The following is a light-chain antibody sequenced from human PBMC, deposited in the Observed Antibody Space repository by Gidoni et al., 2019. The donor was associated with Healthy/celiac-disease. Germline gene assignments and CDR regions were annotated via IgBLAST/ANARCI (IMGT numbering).Light chain of an antibody. Sequence: QSVLTQPPLASGTPGQRVTISCSGSSSNIGSNTVNWYQQLPGTAPKLLIYSNNQRPSGVPDRFSGSKSGTSASLAISGLQSEDEADYYCAAWDDSHYVFGTGTKVTVL. V-gene: IGLV1-44*01. CDR1: SSNIGSNT. J-gene: IGLJ1*01. CDR3: AAWDDSHYV. CDR2: SNN.